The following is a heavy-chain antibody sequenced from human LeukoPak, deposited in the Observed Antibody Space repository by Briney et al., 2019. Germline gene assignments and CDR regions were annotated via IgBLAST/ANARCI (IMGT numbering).Heavy chain of an antibody. J-gene: IGHJ4*02. CDR3: ARDYYDSSGYEFDY. Sequence: AASVKVSCKASGGTFRRYGFSWVRQAPGQGLEWMGGIIPILGSANYAQKFQGRVTITADKSTSTAYMELSSLRSEDTAVYYCARDYYDSSGYEFDYWGQGTLVTVSS. V-gene: IGHV1-69*10. D-gene: IGHD3-22*01. CDR1: GGTFRRYG. CDR2: IIPILGSA.